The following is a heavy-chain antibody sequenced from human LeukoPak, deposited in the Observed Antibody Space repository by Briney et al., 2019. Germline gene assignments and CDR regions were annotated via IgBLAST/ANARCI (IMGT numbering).Heavy chain of an antibody. J-gene: IGHJ4*02. CDR3: ARDQGVGLVAYDY. V-gene: IGHV7-4-1*02. Sequence: ASVKVSCKASGGTFSSYAISWVRQAPGQGLEWVGWINTNTGDPTYAQGFTGRFVFSLDTSVSTAYLQISSLKAEDTAVYYCARDQGVGLVAYDYWGQGTLVTVSS. D-gene: IGHD6-6*01. CDR1: GGTFSSYA. CDR2: INTNTGDP.